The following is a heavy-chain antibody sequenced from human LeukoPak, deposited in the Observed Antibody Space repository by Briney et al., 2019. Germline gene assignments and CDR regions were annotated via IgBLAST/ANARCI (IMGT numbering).Heavy chain of an antibody. CDR2: IYYSGST. CDR1: GGSISSSSYY. CDR3: ARCPITDIGGPPEHPIDY. Sequence: SETLSLTCTVSGGSISSSSYYWGWIRQPPGKGLEWIGSIYYSGSTYYNPSLKSRVTISVDTSKNQFSLKLSSVTAADTAVYYCARCPITDIGGPPEHPIDYWGQGTLVTVSS. D-gene: IGHD2-15*01. J-gene: IGHJ4*02. V-gene: IGHV4-39*01.